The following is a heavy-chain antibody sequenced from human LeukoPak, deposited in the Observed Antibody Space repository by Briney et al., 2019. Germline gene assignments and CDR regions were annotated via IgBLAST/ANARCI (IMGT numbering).Heavy chain of an antibody. CDR1: GGSISSYY. CDR3: ARTNRGYSFFDY. J-gene: IGHJ4*02. CDR2: IYYSGST. D-gene: IGHD5-18*01. Sequence: SETLSLTCTVSGGSISSYYWSWIRQPPGKGLEWIGYIYYSGSTNYNPSLKSRVTISVDTSKNQFSLKLSSVTAADTAVYYCARTNRGYSFFDYWGQGTLVTVSS. V-gene: IGHV4-59*01.